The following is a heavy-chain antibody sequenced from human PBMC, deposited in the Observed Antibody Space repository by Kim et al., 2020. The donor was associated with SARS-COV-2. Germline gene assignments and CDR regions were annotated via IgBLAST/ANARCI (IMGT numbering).Heavy chain of an antibody. Sequence: SETLSLTCAVYGGSFSGYYWSWIRQPPGKGLEWIGEINHSGSTNYNPSLKSRVTISVDTSKNQFSLKLSSVTAADTAVYYCWRGGGQHIVVVAATPDAF. D-gene: IGHD2-21*02. V-gene: IGHV4-34*01. CDR1: GGSFSGYY. CDR3: WRGGGQHIVVVAATPDAF. J-gene: IGHJ3*01. CDR2: INHSGST.